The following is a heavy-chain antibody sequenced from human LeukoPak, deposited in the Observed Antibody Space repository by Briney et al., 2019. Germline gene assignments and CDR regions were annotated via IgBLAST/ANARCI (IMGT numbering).Heavy chain of an antibody. J-gene: IGHJ4*02. CDR2: IYYSGST. D-gene: IGHD2-2*01. Sequence: SETLSLTCSVSGVSVSTFYWSWMRQPAGKGLEWIGYIYYSGSTYYNPSLKSRVTISVDTSKNQFSLKLSSVTAADTAVYYCARAGYCSSTSCRRKTPFDYWGQGTLVTVSS. CDR3: ARAGYCSSTSCRRKTPFDY. V-gene: IGHV4-59*06. CDR1: GVSVSTFY.